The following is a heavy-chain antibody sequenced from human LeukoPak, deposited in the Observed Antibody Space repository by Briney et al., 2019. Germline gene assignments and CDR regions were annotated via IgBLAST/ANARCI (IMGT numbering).Heavy chain of an antibody. CDR3: ASGVTGAR. D-gene: IGHD2-8*02. CDR1: GFTFSSYW. Sequence: GGSLRLSCAASGFTFSSYWMTWVRQAPGKGLEWVANIKQDGSQKYYVDSVKGRFTISRDNAKNSLYLQMNSLRAEDTAIYCCASGVTGARWGQGTLVTVSS. J-gene: IGHJ4*02. CDR2: IKQDGSQK. V-gene: IGHV3-7*02.